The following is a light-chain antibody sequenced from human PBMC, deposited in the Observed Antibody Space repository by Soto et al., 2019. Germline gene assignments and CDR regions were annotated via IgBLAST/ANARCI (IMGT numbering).Light chain of an antibody. J-gene: IGKJ1*01. CDR1: HSISTN. V-gene: IGKV3-15*01. CDR2: GAS. CDR3: QQYNKWPGT. Sequence: EIGMTQSAVTLSVSPGERATLSWWASHSISTNLAWYQQKPGQAPRLLISGASTRATGISARFSGGGSGTEFNLTISSLQSEDFAVYYCQQYNKWPGTFGQGTKVDIK.